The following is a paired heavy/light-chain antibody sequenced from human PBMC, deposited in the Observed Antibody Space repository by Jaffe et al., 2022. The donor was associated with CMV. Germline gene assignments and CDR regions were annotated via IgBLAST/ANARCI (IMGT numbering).Light chain of an antibody. J-gene: IGKJ3*01. Sequence: DIQMTQSPTSLSVSVGDRVTIICRASQTISSHLNWYQQKPGKAPTVLIYGASSLQSGVPSRFSGSGSGTNFTLTISSVQPEDFATYHCQQSYSTPTFGPGTKVNIK. CDR3: QQSYSTPT. CDR2: GAS. CDR1: QTISSH. V-gene: IGKV1-39*01.
Heavy chain of an antibody. V-gene: IGHV1-2*02. D-gene: IGHD3-22*01. J-gene: IGHJ4*02. CDR3: ARHLWDSSYSPTPAY. CDR1: GYTFTGYH. CDR2: INPYSGST. Sequence: QVQLVQSGAEVKKPGASVKVSCKASGYTFTGYHMHWVRQAPGQGLEWMGWINPYSGSTDSAQKFKGRITMTRDTSISTAYMELNSLRSDDTAIYYCARHLWDSSYSPTPAYWGQGTLVTVSS.